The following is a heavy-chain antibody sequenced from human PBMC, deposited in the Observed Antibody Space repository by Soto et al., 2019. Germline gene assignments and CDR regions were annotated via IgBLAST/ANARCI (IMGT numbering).Heavy chain of an antibody. CDR2: ISGSGGST. Sequence: GGSLRLSCAASGFTFSSYAMSWVRQAPGKGLEWVSAISGSGGSTYYADSVKGRFTISRDNSKNTLYLQMNSLRAEDTAVYYCAKMGMQDYYYGMDVWGQGTTVTVSS. D-gene: IGHD2-8*01. CDR1: GFTFSSYA. V-gene: IGHV3-23*01. J-gene: IGHJ6*02. CDR3: AKMGMQDYYYGMDV.